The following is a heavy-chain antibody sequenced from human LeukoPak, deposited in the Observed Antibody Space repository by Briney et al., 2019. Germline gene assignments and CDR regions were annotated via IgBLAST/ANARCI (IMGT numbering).Heavy chain of an antibody. D-gene: IGHD6-19*01. V-gene: IGHV3-23*01. J-gene: IGHJ4*02. CDR1: GFTFTSYA. CDR2: ISASGSGT. CDR3: AKGRDTSGRQNIDF. Sequence: PGGSLRLSCEASGFTFTSYAMHWVRQAPGKGLEWVSSISASGSGTFYTDSMSGRFTISRDNAKKTLFLQMKNLRLGDTALYYCAKGRDTSGRQNIDFWGQGTLVTVSS.